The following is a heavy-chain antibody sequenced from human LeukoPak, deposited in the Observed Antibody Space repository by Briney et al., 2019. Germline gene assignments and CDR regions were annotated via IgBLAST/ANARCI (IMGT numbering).Heavy chain of an antibody. V-gene: IGHV4-4*02. CDR3: TREGGAFSAFGF. CDR1: GGSITTTNW. Sequence: PSGTLSLTCAVSGGSITTTNWWSWLRQPPGKGLEWIGVFHLSGATNYNLSLESRVSMSIDKSKNHLFLEVTSVAAADTAIYYCTREGGAFSAFGFWGQGTLVTVSS. CDR2: FHLSGAT. J-gene: IGHJ4*02. D-gene: IGHD1-26*01.